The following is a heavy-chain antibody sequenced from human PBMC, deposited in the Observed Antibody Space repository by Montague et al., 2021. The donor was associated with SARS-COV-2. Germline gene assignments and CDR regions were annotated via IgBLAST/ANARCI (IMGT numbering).Heavy chain of an antibody. Sequence: SLRLSCAASGFTFSSYEMNWVRQAPGKGLEWVSYISSSGSTIYYADSVKGRFTISRDNAKNSLYLQMNSPRAEDTAVYYCARGGTYYDFWSGYYNYYYGMDVWGQGTTVTVSS. V-gene: IGHV3-48*03. CDR3: ARGGTYYDFWSGYYNYYYGMDV. CDR2: ISSSGSTI. CDR1: GFTFSSYE. J-gene: IGHJ6*02. D-gene: IGHD3-3*01.